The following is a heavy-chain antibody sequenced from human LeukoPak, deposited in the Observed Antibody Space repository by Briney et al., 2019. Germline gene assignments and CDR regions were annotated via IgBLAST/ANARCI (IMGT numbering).Heavy chain of an antibody. CDR2: ISGSGADT. CDR3: AKASQGWPYYFDN. J-gene: IGHJ4*02. D-gene: IGHD6-19*01. V-gene: IGHV3-23*01. Sequence: QPGGSLRLSCAASGFTFSSNTMAWVRQPPGKGLEWVSAISGSGADTYYADSVKGRFTISRDNSKNTLYLQMNSLRVEDTAVYYCAKASQGWPYYFDNWGLWTLVTVSS. CDR1: GFTFSSNT.